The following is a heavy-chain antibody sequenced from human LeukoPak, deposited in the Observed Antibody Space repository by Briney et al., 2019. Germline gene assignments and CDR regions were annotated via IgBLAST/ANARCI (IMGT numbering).Heavy chain of an antibody. CDR2: IYTSGST. V-gene: IGHV4-4*07. Sequence: PSETLSLTCTVSGGSISSYYWSWIRQPAGKGLEWIGRIYTSGSTNYNPSLKSRVTMSVDTSKNQFSLKLSSVTAADTAVYYCARGAYYDFWSAAEERNFDYWGQGTLVTVSS. CDR3: ARGAYYDFWSAAEERNFDY. D-gene: IGHD3-3*01. J-gene: IGHJ4*02. CDR1: GGSISSYY.